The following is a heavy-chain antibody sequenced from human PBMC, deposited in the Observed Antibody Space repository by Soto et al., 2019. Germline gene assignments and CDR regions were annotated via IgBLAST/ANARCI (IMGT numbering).Heavy chain of an antibody. D-gene: IGHD3-22*01. CDR3: AKDYYDSSGYYYGFDAFDI. J-gene: IGHJ3*02. Sequence: QVQLVESGGGVVQPGRSLRLSCAASGFTFSSYGMHWVRQAPGKGLEWVAVISYDGSNKYYADSVKGRFTISRDNSKNTLYLQMNSLRADDTAVYYCAKDYYDSSGYYYGFDAFDIWGQGTMVTVSS. CDR1: GFTFSSYG. V-gene: IGHV3-30*18. CDR2: ISYDGSNK.